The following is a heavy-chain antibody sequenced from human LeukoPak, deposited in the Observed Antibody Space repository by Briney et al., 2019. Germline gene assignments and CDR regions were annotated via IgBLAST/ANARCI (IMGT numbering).Heavy chain of an antibody. CDR1: GFSFSSSW. CDR2: ISSSSSYI. D-gene: IGHD1-7*01. Sequence: GGSLRLSCAASGFSFSSSWMHWVRQAPGKGLEWVSSISSSSSYIYYADSVKGRFTISRDNAKNSLYLQMNSLRAEDTAVYYCARSRRRELLGTYFDYWGQGTLVTVSS. J-gene: IGHJ4*02. V-gene: IGHV3-21*01. CDR3: ARSRRRELLGTYFDY.